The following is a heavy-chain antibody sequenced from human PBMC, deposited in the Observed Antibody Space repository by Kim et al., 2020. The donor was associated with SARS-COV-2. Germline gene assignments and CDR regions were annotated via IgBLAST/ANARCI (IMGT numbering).Heavy chain of an antibody. J-gene: IGHJ4*02. CDR3: ARDLVVRGVYSLFDY. CDR1: GFTFSSYA. Sequence: GGSLRLSCAASGFTFSSYAMHWVRQAPGKGLEWVAVISYDGSNKYYADSVKGRFTISRDNSTNTLYLQMNSLRAEDTAVYYCARDLVVRGVYSLFDYWGQGSLVTVSS. V-gene: IGHV3-30*04. D-gene: IGHD3-10*01. CDR2: ISYDGSNK.